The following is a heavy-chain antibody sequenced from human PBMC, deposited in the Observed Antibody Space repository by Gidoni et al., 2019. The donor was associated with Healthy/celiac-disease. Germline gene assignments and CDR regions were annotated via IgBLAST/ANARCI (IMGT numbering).Heavy chain of an antibody. J-gene: IGHJ4*02. V-gene: IGHV3-30*18. Sequence: QVQLVESGGGVVQPGRSLRRACAASGCTFSSYGRHWVRQAPGKGLEWVAVISYDGSNKYYADSVKGRFTISRDNSKNTLYLQMNSLRAEDTAVYYCAKDGKYCSGGSCYHYAREFDYWGQGTLVTVSS. CDR3: AKDGKYCSGGSCYHYAREFDY. CDR2: ISYDGSNK. D-gene: IGHD2-15*01. CDR1: GCTFSSYG.